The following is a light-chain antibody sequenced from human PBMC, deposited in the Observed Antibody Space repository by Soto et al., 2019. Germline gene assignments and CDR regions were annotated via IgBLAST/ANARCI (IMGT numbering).Light chain of an antibody. CDR3: QQYGTSVRT. V-gene: IGKV3-20*01. CDR1: QSVSAY. CDR2: GAS. Sequence: EIVLTQSPGTLSLSPGERATLSCRASQSVSAYLAWYQHKPGQAPRLLIYGASSRATGIPDRFSGSGFGTDFSLIISRLEPDDFAVYYCQQYGTSVRTFGQGTKVEIK. J-gene: IGKJ1*01.